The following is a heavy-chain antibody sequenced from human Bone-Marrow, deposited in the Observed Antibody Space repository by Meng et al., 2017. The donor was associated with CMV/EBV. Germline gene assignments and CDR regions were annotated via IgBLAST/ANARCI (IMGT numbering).Heavy chain of an antibody. D-gene: IGHD3-3*01. Sequence: ASVKVSCKASGYTFTSYGISWVRQAPGQGLEWMGWISAYNGNTNYAQKLQGRVTMTTDTSTSTAYMELRSLRSDDTAVYYGARVGTGFWSGEGVYWGQGTLVTVSS. J-gene: IGHJ4*02. CDR1: GYTFTSYG. CDR2: ISAYNGNT. V-gene: IGHV1-18*01. CDR3: ARVGTGFWSGEGVY.